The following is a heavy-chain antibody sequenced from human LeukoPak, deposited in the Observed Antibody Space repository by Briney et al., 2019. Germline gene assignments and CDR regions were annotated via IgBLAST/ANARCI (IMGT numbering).Heavy chain of an antibody. CDR3: ARARHEFTYGYRPNELGHYFDY. CDR1: GGSISSSHW. CDR2: IYHSGST. J-gene: IGHJ4*02. D-gene: IGHD5-24*01. V-gene: IGHV4-4*02. Sequence: MTSETLSLTCAVSGGSISSSHWWSWVRQPPGKGLEWIGEIYHSGSTNYNPSLKSRITISVDMSKNQFSLKLSSVTAADTAVYYCARARHEFTYGYRPNELGHYFDYWGQGTLVTVSS.